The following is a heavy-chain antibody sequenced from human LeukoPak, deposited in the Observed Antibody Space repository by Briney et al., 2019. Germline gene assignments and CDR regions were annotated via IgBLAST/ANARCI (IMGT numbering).Heavy chain of an antibody. D-gene: IGHD3-3*01. Sequence: SETLSLTCTVSGGSISSGGYYWSWIRQHPGKGLEWIGYIYYSGSTYYNPSLKSRVTISVDTSKNQFSLKLSSETAADTAVYYCARDGNDFWSGPNWFDPWGQGTLVTVSS. CDR2: IYYSGST. CDR1: GGSISSGGYY. CDR3: ARDGNDFWSGPNWFDP. V-gene: IGHV4-31*03. J-gene: IGHJ5*02.